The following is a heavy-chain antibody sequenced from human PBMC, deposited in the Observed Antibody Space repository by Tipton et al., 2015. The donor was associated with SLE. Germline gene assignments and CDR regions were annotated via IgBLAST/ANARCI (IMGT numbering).Heavy chain of an antibody. CDR1: GFTFSSYG. Sequence: RSLRLSCAASGFTFSSYGMHWVRQAPGKGLEWVAVIWYDGSNKYYADSVKGRFTISRDNSKNTLYLQMNSLRAEDTAVYYCAISLAVAALGYFQHWGQGTLVTVSP. CDR2: IWYDGSNK. CDR3: AISLAVAALGYFQH. J-gene: IGHJ1*01. D-gene: IGHD6-19*01. V-gene: IGHV3-33*01.